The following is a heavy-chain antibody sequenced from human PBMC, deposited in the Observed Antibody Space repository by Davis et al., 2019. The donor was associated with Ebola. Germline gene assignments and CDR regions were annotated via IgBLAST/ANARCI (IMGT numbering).Heavy chain of an antibody. CDR1: GFTLSIYT. CDR3: ARGREDYLDY. CDR2: ISSDGRNN. V-gene: IGHV3-30*09. Sequence: GESLKISCAASGFTLSIYTMHWVRQAPGKGLEWVAAISSDGRNNHYADSVRGRVVISRDTSKDTLYLPMSGLRAEDTAVYYCARGREDYLDYWGQGTLVTVSS. D-gene: IGHD1-26*01. J-gene: IGHJ4*02.